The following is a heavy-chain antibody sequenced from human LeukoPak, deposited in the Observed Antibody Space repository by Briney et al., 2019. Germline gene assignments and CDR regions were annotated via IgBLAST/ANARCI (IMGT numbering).Heavy chain of an antibody. D-gene: IGHD2-21*02. CDR2: IYSGGST. CDR1: GFTVSSNY. V-gene: IGHV3-66*01. Sequence: PGGSLRLSCAASGFTVSSNYMSWVRQAPGKGLEWVSVIYSGGSTYYADSVKGRFTISRDNAKNTLYLQMNSLRAEDTAVYYCAKMHESKNCGGDCYTDYWGQGTLVTVSS. CDR3: AKMHESKNCGGDCYTDY. J-gene: IGHJ4*02.